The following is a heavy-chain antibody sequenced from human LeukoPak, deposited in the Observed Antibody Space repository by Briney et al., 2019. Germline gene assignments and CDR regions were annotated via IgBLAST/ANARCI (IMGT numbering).Heavy chain of an antibody. Sequence: GGSLRLSCAASGFTFSSYAMSWVRQAPGKGLEWVSAISGSGGSTYYADSVKGRFTISRDNSKNTLYLQMNSLRAEDTAVYYCAKGGFMITFGGVIVPYYFDYWGQGTLVTVSS. CDR1: GFTFSSYA. V-gene: IGHV3-23*01. D-gene: IGHD3-16*02. CDR3: AKGGFMITFGGVIVPYYFDY. CDR2: ISGSGGST. J-gene: IGHJ4*02.